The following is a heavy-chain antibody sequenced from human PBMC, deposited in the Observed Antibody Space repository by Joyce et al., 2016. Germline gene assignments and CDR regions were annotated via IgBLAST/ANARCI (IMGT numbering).Heavy chain of an antibody. D-gene: IGHD3-3*01. CDR3: ARDLGVPGAHMDV. CDR2: ISSGRFRK. Sequence: QVQLVESGGGVVQAGRSLRLSCAASVFTFSYYAMHWVRQAPGKGLGCGTIISSGRFRKSYADSVKIRFTSSRDNSKNTLHLQMNSLGAEDTSVYYCARDLGVPGAHMDVWGPGTTVTISS. CDR1: VFTFSYYA. J-gene: IGHJ6*02. V-gene: IGHV3-30-3*01.